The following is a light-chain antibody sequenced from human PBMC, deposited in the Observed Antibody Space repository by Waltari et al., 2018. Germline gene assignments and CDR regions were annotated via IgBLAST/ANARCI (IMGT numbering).Light chain of an antibody. CDR1: SSDIGGYNY. Sequence: QAALTQPPSVSGSPGQSVTISCTGTSSDIGGYNYVSWYQQHPGKAPKLMIYDVSKRPSGFSDRFSGSKSGNTASLTISGLQAEDEADYYCSSYAGSNTWVFGGGTRLTVL. CDR2: DVS. CDR3: SSYAGSNTWV. V-gene: IGLV2-11*01. J-gene: IGLJ2*01.